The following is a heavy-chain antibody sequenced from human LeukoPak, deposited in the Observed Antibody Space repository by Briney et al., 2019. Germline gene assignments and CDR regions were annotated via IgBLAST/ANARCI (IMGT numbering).Heavy chain of an antibody. D-gene: IGHD3-3*01. J-gene: IGHJ5*02. CDR1: GYTFTSYY. V-gene: IGHV1-46*03. CDR3: ARAFWSGRVDP. Sequence: GASVKVSCKASGYTFTSYYMHWVRQAPGQGLEWMGIFNPSGGSTSYAQKFQGRVTMTRDTSTSTVYMELSSLRSEDTAVYYCARAFWSGRVDPWGQGTLVTVSS. CDR2: FNPSGGST.